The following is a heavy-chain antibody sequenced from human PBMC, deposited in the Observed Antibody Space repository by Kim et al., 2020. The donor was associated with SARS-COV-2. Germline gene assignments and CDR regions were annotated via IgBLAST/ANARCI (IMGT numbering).Heavy chain of an antibody. CDR3: AGSSSGAFDI. J-gene: IGHJ3*02. D-gene: IGHD6-13*01. V-gene: IGHV3-7*03. Sequence: KYYVDSVKGQFTISRDNAKNSLYLQMNSLRAEDTAVYYCAGSSSGAFDIWGQGTMVTVSS. CDR2: K.